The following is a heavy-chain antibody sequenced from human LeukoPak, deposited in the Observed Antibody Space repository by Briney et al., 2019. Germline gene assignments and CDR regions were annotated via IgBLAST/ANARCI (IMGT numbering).Heavy chain of an antibody. J-gene: IGHJ3*02. Sequence: GASVKVSCKASGYTFTDYYLHWVQQAPGKGLEWMGRVDPEDGETIYAQKFQARVTMTADTSTDTAYMELSSLKFEDTAMYFCATDLRGTTATFDIWGQGTMVTVSS. V-gene: IGHV1-69-2*01. D-gene: IGHD4-11*01. CDR3: ATDLRGTTATFDI. CDR1: GYTFTDYY. CDR2: VDPEDGET.